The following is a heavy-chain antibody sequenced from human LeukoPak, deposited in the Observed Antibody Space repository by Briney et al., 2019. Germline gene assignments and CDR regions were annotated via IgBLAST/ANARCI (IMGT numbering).Heavy chain of an antibody. V-gene: IGHV4-38-2*02. CDR3: ARHAESGYDRFDH. CDR2: IYHSGST. Sequence: PSETLSLTCTVSGYSISSGYYWGWIRQPPGKGLEWIGSIYHSGSTYYNPSLKSRVTMSGDTSKNQFSLKLSSVTAADTAVYYCARHAESGYDRFDHWGQGTLVTVSS. D-gene: IGHD5-12*01. J-gene: IGHJ4*02. CDR1: GYSISSGYY.